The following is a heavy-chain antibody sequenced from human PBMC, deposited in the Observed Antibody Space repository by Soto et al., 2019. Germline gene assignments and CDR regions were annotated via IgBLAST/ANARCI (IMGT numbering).Heavy chain of an antibody. V-gene: IGHV1-3*01. CDR1: GYTFTSYA. D-gene: IGHD6-19*01. J-gene: IGHJ3*02. Sequence: ASVKVSCKASGYTFTSYAMHWVRQAPGQRLEWMGWINAGNGNTKYSQKFQGRVTITRDTSTTTAYMELRSLRSDDTAVYYCARSRSGWYDAFDIWGQGTMVTVSS. CDR2: INAGNGNT. CDR3: ARSRSGWYDAFDI.